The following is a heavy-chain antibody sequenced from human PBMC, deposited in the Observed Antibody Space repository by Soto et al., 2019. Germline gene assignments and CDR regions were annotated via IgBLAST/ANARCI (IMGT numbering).Heavy chain of an antibody. Sequence: EALSLTCTVSGGSISSYYWSWIRQPPGKGLEWIGYIYYSGSTNYNPSLMSRVTISVDTSKNQFSLRLSAVTAADTAVYYCARDNPSYNYYYYMDVWGKGTTVTVSS. CDR2: IYYSGST. CDR3: ARDNPSYNYYYYMDV. V-gene: IGHV4-59*01. CDR1: GGSISSYY. D-gene: IGHD2-21*01. J-gene: IGHJ6*03.